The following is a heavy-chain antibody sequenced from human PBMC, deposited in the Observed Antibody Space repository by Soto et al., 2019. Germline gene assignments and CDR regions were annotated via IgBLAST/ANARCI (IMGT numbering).Heavy chain of an antibody. D-gene: IGHD6-6*01. Sequence: ASLKVSCKVSGYTLTELSMHWVRQAPGKGLEWMGGFDPEDGETIYAQKFQGRVTMTEDTSTDTAYMELSSLRSEDTAVYYCATEDVSLEARYYYYYMDVWGKGTTVTVSS. CDR1: GYTLTELS. V-gene: IGHV1-24*01. CDR2: FDPEDGET. CDR3: ATEDVSLEARYYYYYMDV. J-gene: IGHJ6*03.